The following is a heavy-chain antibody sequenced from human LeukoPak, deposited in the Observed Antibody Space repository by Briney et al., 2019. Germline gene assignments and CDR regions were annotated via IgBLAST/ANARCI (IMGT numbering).Heavy chain of an antibody. Sequence: GGSLRLSCEGSGFTFSNYWMGWVRQAPGKGLQWVANIKTDGSEKYYVDSVKGRFTISRDNAKNSLYLQMNSQRAEDTAVYYCATYSSLNRREFQYWGQGILLTVSS. CDR2: IKTDGSEK. CDR1: GFTFSNYW. J-gene: IGHJ1*01. V-gene: IGHV3-7*01. CDR3: ATYSSLNRREFQY. D-gene: IGHD3-22*01.